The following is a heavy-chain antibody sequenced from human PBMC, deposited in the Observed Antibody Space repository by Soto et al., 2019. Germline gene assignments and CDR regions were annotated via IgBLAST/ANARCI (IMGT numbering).Heavy chain of an antibody. CDR2: MNHSGST. V-gene: IGHV4-34*01. CDR1: GGSFSGYY. J-gene: IGHJ6*02. Sequence: PSETLSLTCAVYGGSFSGYYWSWIRQPPGKGLEWIGEMNHSGSTNYNPSLKSRVTISVDTSKNQFSLKLSSVTAADTAVYYCARGLPPPYYYYGMDVWGQGTTVTVSS. CDR3: ARGLPPPYYYYGMDV.